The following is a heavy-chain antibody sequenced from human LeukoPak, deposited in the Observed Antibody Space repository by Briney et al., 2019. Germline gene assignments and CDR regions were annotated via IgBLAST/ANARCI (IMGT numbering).Heavy chain of an antibody. Sequence: GGSLRLSCAVSGFTFDDYAMHWVRQAPGRGLEWVSSINWNSATIAYADSVKGRFTISRDNAKNSLSLQMNSLRPDDTAFYYCAKATYSTSPGYFFDYWGQGTLVTVSS. J-gene: IGHJ4*02. D-gene: IGHD2-2*01. CDR3: AKATYSTSPGYFFDY. CDR1: GFTFDDYA. V-gene: IGHV3-9*01. CDR2: INWNSATI.